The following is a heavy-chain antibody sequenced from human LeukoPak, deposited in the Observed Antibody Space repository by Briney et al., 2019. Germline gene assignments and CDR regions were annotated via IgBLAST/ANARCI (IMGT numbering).Heavy chain of an antibody. D-gene: IGHD4-11*01. J-gene: IGHJ4*02. Sequence: GGSLRLSCTASGFTFSSYAMNWVRQAPGKGLEWVSGIGAGGTFTYYADSVKGRFTISRDNSRNTLYLQMNSLRADDTAVYYCAKDLDYPPSGYSFDYGGQGPLVTVSS. V-gene: IGHV3-23*01. CDR1: GFTFSSYA. CDR3: AKDLDYPPSGYSFDY. CDR2: IGAGGTFT.